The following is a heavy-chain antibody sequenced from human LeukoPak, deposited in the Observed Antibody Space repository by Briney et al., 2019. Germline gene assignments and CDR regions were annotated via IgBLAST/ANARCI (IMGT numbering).Heavy chain of an antibody. J-gene: IGHJ4*02. Sequence: GASVKVSCQASGGTFSSYAIGWVRQAPGQGVEWMGRIIPIFGTANYAQKFHGRAMLTTDESTSTASMELSSLRSEDTAVYYCARQMATTEYYFDYWGQGTLVTVSS. V-gene: IGHV1-69*05. CDR3: ARQMATTEYYFDY. CDR2: IIPIFGTA. D-gene: IGHD5-24*01. CDR1: GGTFSSYA.